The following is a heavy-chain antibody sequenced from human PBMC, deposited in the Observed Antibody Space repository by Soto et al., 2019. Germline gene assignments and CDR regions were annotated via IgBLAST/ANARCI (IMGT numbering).Heavy chain of an antibody. J-gene: IGHJ5*02. CDR2: VYYTGST. Sequence: SETLSLTCTVSGASIRSTDYYWSWIRQAPGEGLEWIGYVYYTGSTYYNPSLMSRLTISVDTSKNQFSLKLTSVTAAETAVYYCVRTAREGAVAPHWFDRWGQGTQVTVSS. D-gene: IGHD2-21*02. V-gene: IGHV4-30-4*01. CDR1: GASIRSTDYY. CDR3: VRTAREGAVAPHWFDR.